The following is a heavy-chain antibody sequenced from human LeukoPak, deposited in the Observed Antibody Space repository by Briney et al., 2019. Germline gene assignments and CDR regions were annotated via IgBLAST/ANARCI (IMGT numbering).Heavy chain of an antibody. CDR1: GGSISISDFY. D-gene: IGHD6-19*01. Sequence: KASETLSLTCSVSGGSISISDFYWNWISQLPGKGLEWIGYTYNSGNTYYNPSFGSRVTISTDTSMNQFFLKSHSVTAADTAVYYCARSSGWRDAFDFWGRGTMVTVSS. CDR3: ARSSGWRDAFDF. J-gene: IGHJ3*01. V-gene: IGHV4-31*03. CDR2: TYNSGNT.